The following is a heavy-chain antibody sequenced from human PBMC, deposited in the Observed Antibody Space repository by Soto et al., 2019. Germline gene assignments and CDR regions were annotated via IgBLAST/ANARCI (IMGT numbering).Heavy chain of an antibody. V-gene: IGHV3-73*01. J-gene: IGHJ4*02. Sequence: EVQLVESGGGLVQPGGSLKLSCAASGFTFSGSAMHWVRQASGKGLEWVGRIRSKANSYATAYAASVKGRFTISRDDLKNTAYLQMNSLKTEDTAVYYCTRDYDYIWGSPPPRVGWGQGTLVTVSS. CDR3: TRDYDYIWGSPPPRVG. D-gene: IGHD3-16*01. CDR1: GFTFSGSA. CDR2: IRSKANSYAT.